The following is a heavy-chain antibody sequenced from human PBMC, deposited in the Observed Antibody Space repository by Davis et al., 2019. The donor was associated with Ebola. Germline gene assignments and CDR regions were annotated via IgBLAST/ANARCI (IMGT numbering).Heavy chain of an antibody. J-gene: IGHJ3*02. CDR1: GGTFSSYA. D-gene: IGHD4-17*01. Sequence: SVKVSCKASGGTFSSYAISWVRQAPGQGLEWMGGIIPIFGTANYAQKFQGRVTITADESTSTAYMELSSLRSEDTAVYYCARDSHPYGDADAFDIWGQGTMVTVPS. V-gene: IGHV1-69*13. CDR3: ARDSHPYGDADAFDI. CDR2: IIPIFGTA.